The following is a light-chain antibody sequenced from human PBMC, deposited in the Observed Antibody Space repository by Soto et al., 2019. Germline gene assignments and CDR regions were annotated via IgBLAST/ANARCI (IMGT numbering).Light chain of an antibody. J-gene: IGKJ1*01. V-gene: IGKV1-27*01. CDR3: QSITVPLRRT. Sequence: DIQMTQSPSSLSASVGDRFTIACRASLGLANYFAWYRQKPGEVPKLQISAASTLLSGVPSRFSGGGSVAAFALTISSLQPEDVVTYCCQSITVPLRRTFGQGTKVDIK. CDR2: AAS. CDR1: LGLANY.